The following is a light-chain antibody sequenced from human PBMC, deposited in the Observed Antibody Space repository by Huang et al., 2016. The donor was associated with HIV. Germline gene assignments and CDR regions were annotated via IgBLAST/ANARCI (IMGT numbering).Light chain of an antibody. Sequence: EVVLTQSPGTLSLSPGERATLSCRASQSVSSNFLAWYQQKPGQAPRLLSYGASSRATGIPDRFSGSGAGTDFTLTISRLEPEDFAVYYCQQYGGSPLFTFGPGTKVDIK. CDR3: QQYGGSPLFT. V-gene: IGKV3-20*01. CDR2: GAS. J-gene: IGKJ3*01. CDR1: QSVSSNF.